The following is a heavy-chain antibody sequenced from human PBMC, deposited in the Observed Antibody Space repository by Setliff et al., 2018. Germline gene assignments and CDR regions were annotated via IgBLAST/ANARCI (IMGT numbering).Heavy chain of an antibody. CDR1: GGFSTHA. J-gene: IGHJ4*01. D-gene: IGHD6-19*01. CDR2: IIPILGTT. V-gene: IGHV1-69*05. CDR3: ASALIRSVAVAGKSQLDY. Sequence: SVKVSCKASGGFSTHAISWVRQVPGQGLEWKGGIIPILGTTDYAQNFQGRVTITTDESTSSAYLEMSNLRSEDTAVYYCASALIRSVAVAGKSQLDYWGQGTLVTVSS.